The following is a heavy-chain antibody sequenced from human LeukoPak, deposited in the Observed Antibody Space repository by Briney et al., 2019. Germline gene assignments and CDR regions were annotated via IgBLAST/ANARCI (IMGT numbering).Heavy chain of an antibody. CDR1: GFTFSSYG. V-gene: IGHV3-23*01. D-gene: IGHD3-10*01. CDR3: AKDFYYGSGSYYPPLPYDY. Sequence: GGSLRLSCAASGFTFSSYGMSWVRQAPGKGLEWVSAISGSGGSTYYADSVKGRFTISRDNSKNTLYLQMNSLRAEDTAVYYCAKDFYYGSGSYYPPLPYDYWGQGTLVTVSS. J-gene: IGHJ4*02. CDR2: ISGSGGST.